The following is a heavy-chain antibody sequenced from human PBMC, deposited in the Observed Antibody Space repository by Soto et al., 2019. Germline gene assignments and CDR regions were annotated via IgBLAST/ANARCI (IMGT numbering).Heavy chain of an antibody. Sequence: GGSLRLSCAASGFTFSNAWMSWVRQAPGKGLEWVGRIKSKTDGGTTDYAAPVKGRFTISRDDSKNTLYLQMTSLTAEDSAMYFCARGSTDSYPGSRIFDFWGRGTLVTVSS. D-gene: IGHD3-10*01. J-gene: IGHJ4*02. CDR1: GFTFSNAW. V-gene: IGHV3-15*01. CDR2: IKSKTDGGTT. CDR3: ARGSTDSYPGSRIFDF.